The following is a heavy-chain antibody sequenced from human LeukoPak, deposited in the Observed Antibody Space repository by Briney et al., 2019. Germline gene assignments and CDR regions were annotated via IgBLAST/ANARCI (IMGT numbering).Heavy chain of an antibody. CDR3: ARVAVYYYYYMDV. CDR1: GYTFTGYY. CDR2: INPNSGGT. J-gene: IGHJ6*03. V-gene: IGHV1-2*02. D-gene: IGHD6-19*01. Sequence: GASVKVSCKASGYTFTGYYMHWVRQAPGQGLEWMGWINPNSGGTNYAQKFQGRVTMTRDTPISTAYMELSRLRSDDTAVYYCARVAVYYYYYMDVWGKGTTVTVSS.